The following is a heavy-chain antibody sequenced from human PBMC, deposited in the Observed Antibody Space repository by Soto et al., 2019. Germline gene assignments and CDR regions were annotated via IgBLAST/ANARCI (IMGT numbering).Heavy chain of an antibody. CDR2: INPNSGGT. J-gene: IGHJ4*02. V-gene: IGHV1-2*02. D-gene: IGHD5-18*01. CDR1: GYTFTGYY. CDR3: ARDPGYSYGYN. Sequence: ASVKVSCKASGYTFTGYYMHWVRQAPGQGLEWMGWINPNSGGTNYAQKFQGRVTITRDTSASTVYMELSSLRSEDTAVYYCARDPGYSYGYNWGQGTLVTVSS.